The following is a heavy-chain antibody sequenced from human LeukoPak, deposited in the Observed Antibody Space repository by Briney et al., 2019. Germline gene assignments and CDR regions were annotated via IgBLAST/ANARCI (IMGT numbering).Heavy chain of an antibody. CDR2: ITSNWVNT. J-gene: IGHJ4*02. V-gene: IGHV3-64D*09. CDR3: VRRSSAWYGDY. Sequence: GGALRLSCSASGFTFITYPMHGVRQAPGKGLEYVSAITSNWVNTYYADSVKGRFTISRDNSKNTLYLQMSSLRNEDTAVYYCVRRSSAWYGDYWGKGTLVTVSS. D-gene: IGHD6-19*01. CDR1: GFTFITYP.